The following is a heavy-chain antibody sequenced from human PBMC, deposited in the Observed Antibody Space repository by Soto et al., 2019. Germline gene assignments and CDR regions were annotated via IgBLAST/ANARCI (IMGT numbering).Heavy chain of an antibody. J-gene: IGHJ6*02. Sequence: GGSLRLSCAASGFTFSDYEINWVRQAPGKGLEWVSYTSSSGNTMYYADSVKGRFTISRDNSKKSLYLQMNSLRADDTAVYYCAREGGTSSRNYLYYYGMDVWGRGTTVTVSS. CDR2: TSSSGNTM. CDR1: GFTFSDYE. V-gene: IGHV3-48*03. D-gene: IGHD6-6*01. CDR3: AREGGTSSRNYLYYYGMDV.